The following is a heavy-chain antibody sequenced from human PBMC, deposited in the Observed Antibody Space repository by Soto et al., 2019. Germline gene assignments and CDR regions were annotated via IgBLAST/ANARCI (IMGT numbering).Heavy chain of an antibody. D-gene: IGHD3-16*01. V-gene: IGHV3-53*02. CDR3: VGKGVDL. CDR2: IYSGGST. CDR1: GFSVSSNF. J-gene: IGHJ5*02. Sequence: EVQLVETGGGLIQPGGSLRLSCAASGFSVSSNFMNWVRQAPGKGLEWVSVIYSGGSTYYADSVKGRFTISRDNSKDPLDSHLRRLRAQDTGVYYCVGKGVDLWGPGALVTVSS.